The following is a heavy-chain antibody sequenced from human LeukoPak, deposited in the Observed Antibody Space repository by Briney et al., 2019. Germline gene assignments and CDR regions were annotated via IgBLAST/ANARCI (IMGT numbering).Heavy chain of an antibody. CDR2: IKQDGSEK. CDR1: GFTFSSYW. D-gene: IGHD3-3*01. CDR3: ARFLRRSRLYYYYMDV. V-gene: IGHV3-7*01. J-gene: IGHJ6*03. Sequence: GGSLRLSCAASGFTFSSYWMSWVRQAPGKGLEWVANIKQDGSEKYYVDSVKGRFTISRDNAKNSLYLQMNSLRAEDTAVYCCARFLRRSRLYYYYMDVWCKGTTVTVSS.